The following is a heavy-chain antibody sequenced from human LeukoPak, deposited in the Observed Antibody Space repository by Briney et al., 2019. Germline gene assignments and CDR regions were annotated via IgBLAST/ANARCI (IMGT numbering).Heavy chain of an antibody. CDR3: ARSRLRWGSDAFDI. D-gene: IGHD4-23*01. Sequence: PGRSLRLSCAASGFTFSSYGMHWVRQAPGKGLEWVAVIWYDGSNKYYADSVKGRFTISRDNSKNTLYLQMNSLRAADTAVYYCARSRLRWGSDAFDIWGQGTMVTVSS. V-gene: IGHV3-33*01. CDR1: GFTFSSYG. CDR2: IWYDGSNK. J-gene: IGHJ3*02.